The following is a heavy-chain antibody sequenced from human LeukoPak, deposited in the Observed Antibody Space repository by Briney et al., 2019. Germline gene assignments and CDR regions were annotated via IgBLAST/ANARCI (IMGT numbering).Heavy chain of an antibody. D-gene: IGHD6-19*01. CDR3: AKATQWLAFDY. V-gene: IGHV4-59*11. CDR1: GGSISSHY. J-gene: IGHJ4*01. Sequence: SETLSLTCTVSGGSISSHYRSWIRQPPGKGLEWIGNIYNSGLTNYNPSLQSRVTISLDTSKNQFSLNLSSVTTADTAVYYCAKATQWLAFDYWGHGTLCTGSS. CDR2: IYNSGLT.